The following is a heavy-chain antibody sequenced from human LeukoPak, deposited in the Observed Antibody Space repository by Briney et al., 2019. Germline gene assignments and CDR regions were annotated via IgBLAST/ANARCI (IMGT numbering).Heavy chain of an antibody. CDR2: ISTSKGNT. Sequence: GASVKVSCKASGYSFTSFGISWVRQAPGQGLEWMGWISTSKGNTIYAQKFQDRVIMTRDTSTSIAYMELRRLRSDDTAVYHCARDKQYVFDVWGQGTRVTVSP. CDR3: ARDKQYVFDV. J-gene: IGHJ3*01. CDR1: GYSFTSFG. D-gene: IGHD6-19*01. V-gene: IGHV1-18*01.